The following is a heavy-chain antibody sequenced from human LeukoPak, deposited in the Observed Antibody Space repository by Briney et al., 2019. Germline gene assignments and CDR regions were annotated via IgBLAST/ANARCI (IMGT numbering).Heavy chain of an antibody. V-gene: IGHV4-39*01. D-gene: IGHD6-19*01. CDR2: IYYTGST. CDR3: ARRYSYSSLPDY. J-gene: IGHJ4*02. Sequence: SETLSLTCTVFGGSISSSSYYWGWIRQLPGKGLEWIGSIYYTGSTYYNPSLKSRVTISVDTSKNQFSLKLSSVTAADTAVYYCARRYSYSSLPDYWGQGTLVTVSS. CDR1: GGSISSSSYY.